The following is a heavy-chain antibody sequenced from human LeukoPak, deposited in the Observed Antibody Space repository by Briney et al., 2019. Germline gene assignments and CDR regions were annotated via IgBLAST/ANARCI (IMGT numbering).Heavy chain of an antibody. J-gene: IGHJ4*02. CDR2: ISSSSSYI. D-gene: IGHD2-15*01. Sequence: GGSLRLSCAASGFTFSSYNMNWVRQAPGQGLEWVSSISSSSSYIYYADSVKGRFTISRDNAKNSLYLQMNSLRAEDTAVYYCARDLEVAAAPDYWGQGTLVTVSS. CDR3: ARDLEVAAAPDY. CDR1: GFTFSSYN. V-gene: IGHV3-21*01.